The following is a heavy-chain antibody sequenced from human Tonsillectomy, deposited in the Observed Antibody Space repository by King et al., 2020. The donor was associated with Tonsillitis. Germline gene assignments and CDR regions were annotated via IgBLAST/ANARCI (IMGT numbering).Heavy chain of an antibody. CDR1: AFTFRTYV. D-gene: IGHD2-2*02. Sequence: VQLVESGGGVVQPGTSLRLSCEVSAFTFRTYVLDWVRQAPGKGLEWVAVISYDGKNKVYAESVKGRFTISRDNSKKKLFMQLNSLRPEDTTVYYCAVRRDCSDSNCYNAFYIWGQGTMVTVSS. J-gene: IGHJ3*02. CDR3: AVRRDCSDSNCYNAFYI. V-gene: IGHV3-30*04. CDR2: ISYDGKNK.